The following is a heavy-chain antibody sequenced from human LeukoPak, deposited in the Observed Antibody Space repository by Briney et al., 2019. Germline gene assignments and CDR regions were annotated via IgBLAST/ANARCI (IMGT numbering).Heavy chain of an antibody. D-gene: IGHD5-18*01. CDR2: IYTSGST. J-gene: IGHJ4*02. V-gene: IGHV4-61*02. Sequence: PSQTLSLTCTVSGGSISSGSYYWSWIRQPAGKGLEWIGRIYTSGSTNYNPSLKSRVTISVDTSKNQFSLKLSSVTAADTAVYYCAKEGGYRLDYWGQGIQVTVSS. CDR1: GGSISSGSYY. CDR3: AKEGGYRLDY.